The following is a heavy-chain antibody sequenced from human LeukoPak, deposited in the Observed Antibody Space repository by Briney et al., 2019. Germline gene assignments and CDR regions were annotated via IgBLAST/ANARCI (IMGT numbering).Heavy chain of an antibody. D-gene: IGHD3-9*01. CDR2: ISSSSSTI. CDR1: GFTFSSYS. Sequence: GGSLRLSCAASGFTFSSYSMNWVRQAPWKGLNWVSYISSSSSTIYYADSVKGRFTISRDNAKNSLYLQMNSLRAEDTAVYYCARDRSISFFDPWGQGTLVTVSS. V-gene: IGHV3-48*01. J-gene: IGHJ5*02. CDR3: ARDRSISFFDP.